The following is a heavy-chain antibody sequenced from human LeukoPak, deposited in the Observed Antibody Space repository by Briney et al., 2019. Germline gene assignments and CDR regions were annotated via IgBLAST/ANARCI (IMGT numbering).Heavy chain of an antibody. CDR2: ISYDGSNK. CDR1: GFTFSNHA. J-gene: IGHJ2*01. D-gene: IGHD4-17*01. V-gene: IGHV3-30*04. Sequence: GGSLRLSCAASGFTFSNHAMNWVRQAPGKGLEWVAVISYDGSNKYYADSVKGRFTISRDNSKNTLYLQMNSLRAEDTAVYYCAKDASGDYGYFDLWGRGTLVTVSS. CDR3: AKDASGDYGYFDL.